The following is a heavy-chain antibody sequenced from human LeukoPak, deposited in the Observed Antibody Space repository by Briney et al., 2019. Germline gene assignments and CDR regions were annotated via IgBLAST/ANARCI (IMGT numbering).Heavy chain of an antibody. D-gene: IGHD4-11*01. CDR2: ISAYNDNT. CDR1: GYTFTSYG. Sequence: ASVKVSCEASGYTFTSYGISWVRQAPGQGLEWMGWISAYNDNTNYAQKLQGRVTMTTDTSTSTAYMELRSLRSDDTAVYYCARYRDYYYGMDVWGKGTTLTVSS. J-gene: IGHJ6*04. V-gene: IGHV1-18*04. CDR3: ARYRDYYYGMDV.